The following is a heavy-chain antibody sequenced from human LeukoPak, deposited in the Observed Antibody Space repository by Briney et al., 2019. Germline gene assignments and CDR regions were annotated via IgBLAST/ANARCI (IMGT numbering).Heavy chain of an antibody. V-gene: IGHV4-34*01. D-gene: IGHD3-10*01. J-gene: IGHJ4*02. CDR2: INHSGST. Sequence: SETLSLTCAVYGGSFSGYYWSWIRQPPGKGLEWIGEINHSGSTNYNPSLKSRVTISVDTSKNQFSLKLSSVTAADTAVYYCARSFTMVRGVIVSDYWGQGTLVTVSS. CDR1: GGSFSGYY. CDR3: ARSFTMVRGVIVSDY.